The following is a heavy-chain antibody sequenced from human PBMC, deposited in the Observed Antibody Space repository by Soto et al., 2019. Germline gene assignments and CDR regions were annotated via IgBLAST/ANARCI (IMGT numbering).Heavy chain of an antibody. J-gene: IGHJ4*02. V-gene: IGHV1-8*01. Sequence: QVQLVQSGAEVKKPGASVKVSCKASGYTFTSSDITWVRQATGQGLEWMGWMNPNSGNTGDAQKFQGRVTMTRNTSISTAYMELSSLRAEDTAGYYCARTLYGDNVDYWGQGTLVTVSS. CDR1: GYTFTSSD. CDR2: MNPNSGNT. D-gene: IGHD4-17*01. CDR3: ARTLYGDNVDY.